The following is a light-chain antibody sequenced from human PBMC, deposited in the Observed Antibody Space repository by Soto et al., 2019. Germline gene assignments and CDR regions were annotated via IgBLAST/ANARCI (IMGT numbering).Light chain of an antibody. J-gene: IGKJ2*01. CDR3: QQYNNWPPIT. CDR2: GAS. Sequence: EIVMTQSPATLSVSPGERATLSCRASQSVSSNLAWYRQKPGQAPRLLIYGASTRATGIPARFSGSVSGKEFTLPISRLQSEDFAVYYCQQYNNWPPITCGQGTKLEIK. V-gene: IGKV3-15*01. CDR1: QSVSSN.